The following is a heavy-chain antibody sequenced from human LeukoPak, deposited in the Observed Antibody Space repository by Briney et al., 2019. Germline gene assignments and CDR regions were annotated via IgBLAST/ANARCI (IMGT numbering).Heavy chain of an antibody. CDR3: ASHPVARYAFDI. V-gene: IGHV3-21*01. J-gene: IGHJ3*02. CDR2: ISSSSSYI. CDR1: GFTFSSYS. Sequence: GGSLRLSCAASGFTFSSYSMNWVRQAPGKGLEWVSSISSSSSYIYYADSVKGRFTISRDNAKNSLYLQMNSLRAEDTAVYYCASHPVARYAFDIWGQGTMVTVSS. D-gene: IGHD5-12*01.